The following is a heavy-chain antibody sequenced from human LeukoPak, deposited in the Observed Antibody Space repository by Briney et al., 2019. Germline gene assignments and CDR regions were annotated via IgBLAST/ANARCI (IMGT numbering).Heavy chain of an antibody. CDR3: ASGKYGLRSWFDP. Sequence: SVKVSCKASGGTFNRYAVTWVRQAPGQGLEWLGGIIPIFGTANYAQKFQGRVTITTDESTNTAYMELTSLTSEDAAVYYCASGKYGLRSWFDPWGQGTLVTVSP. CDR2: IIPIFGTA. D-gene: IGHD4-17*01. CDR1: GGTFNRYA. V-gene: IGHV1-69*05. J-gene: IGHJ5*02.